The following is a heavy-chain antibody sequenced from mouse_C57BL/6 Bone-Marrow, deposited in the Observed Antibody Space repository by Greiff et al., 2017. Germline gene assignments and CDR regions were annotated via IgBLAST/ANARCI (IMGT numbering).Heavy chain of an antibody. Sequence: QVHVKQSGAELVRPGTSVKVSCKASGYAFTNYLIEWVKQRPGQGLEWIGVINPGSGGTNYNEKFKGKATLTADKSSSTAYMQLSSLTSEDSAVYFCARGFITTVVATPYAMDYWGQGTSVTVSS. CDR1: GYAFTNYL. J-gene: IGHJ4*01. CDR3: ARGFITTVVATPYAMDY. D-gene: IGHD1-1*01. CDR2: INPGSGGT. V-gene: IGHV1-54*01.